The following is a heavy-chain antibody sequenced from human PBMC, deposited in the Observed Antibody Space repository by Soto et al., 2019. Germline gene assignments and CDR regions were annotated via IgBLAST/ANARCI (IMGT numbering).Heavy chain of an antibody. V-gene: IGHV4-31*03. CDR2: IYYSGST. CDR1: GGSISSGGYY. J-gene: IGHJ5*02. D-gene: IGHD2-2*01. CDR3: AIATRGYCSSTSCYGNWFDP. Sequence: LTCTVSGGSISSGGYYWSWIRQHPGKGLEWIGYIYYSGSTYYNTSLKSRVTISVDTSKNQFSLKLSSVTAADTAVYYCAIATRGYCSSTSCYGNWFDPWGQGTLVTVSS.